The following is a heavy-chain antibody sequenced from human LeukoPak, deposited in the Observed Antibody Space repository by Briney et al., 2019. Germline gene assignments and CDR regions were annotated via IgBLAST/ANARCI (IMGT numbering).Heavy chain of an antibody. Sequence: GSLRLSCAVSGFSVNDNYMSWVRQAPGKGLQWVPVMFPDGRTYYADSVKGRFTISRDLARNTLLLQMHSLRADDTAVHYCARTNPVYGDYDYWGQGTLVTVSS. V-gene: IGHV3-53*01. J-gene: IGHJ4*02. CDR1: GFSVNDNY. CDR3: ARTNPVYGDYDY. CDR2: MFPDGRT. D-gene: IGHD4-17*01.